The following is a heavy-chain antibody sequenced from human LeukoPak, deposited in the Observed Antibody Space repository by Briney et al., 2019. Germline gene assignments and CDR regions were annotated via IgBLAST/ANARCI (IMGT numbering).Heavy chain of an antibody. Sequence: GGSLRLSCAASGFTVSSNYMSWVRQAPGKGPEWVSVIYSGGSTYYADSVKGRFTISRDNSKNTLYLQMNSLRAEDTAVYYCAREAPTVTTSGLDYWGQGTLVTVSS. CDR1: GFTVSSNY. CDR2: IYSGGST. D-gene: IGHD4-17*01. J-gene: IGHJ4*02. CDR3: AREAPTVTTSGLDY. V-gene: IGHV3-66*01.